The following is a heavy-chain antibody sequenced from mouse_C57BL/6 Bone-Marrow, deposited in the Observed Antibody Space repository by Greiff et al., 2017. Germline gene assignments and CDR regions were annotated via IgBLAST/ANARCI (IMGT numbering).Heavy chain of an antibody. CDR3: ARDPLITTVVGDYFDY. Sequence: EVKLMESGGGLVKPGGSLKLSCAASGFTFSSYAMSWVRQTPEKRLEWVATLSDGGSYTYYPDNVKGRFTISRDNAKNNLYLQMSHLKSEDTAMYYCARDPLITTVVGDYFDYWGQGTTLTVSS. D-gene: IGHD1-1*01. CDR2: LSDGGSYT. J-gene: IGHJ2*01. V-gene: IGHV5-4*01. CDR1: GFTFSSYA.